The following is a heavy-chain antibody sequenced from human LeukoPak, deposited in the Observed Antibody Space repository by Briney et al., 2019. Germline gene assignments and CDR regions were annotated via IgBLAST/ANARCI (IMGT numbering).Heavy chain of an antibody. CDR2: IGTAGDT. V-gene: IGHV3-13*01. J-gene: IGHJ4*02. Sequence: SGGSLRLSCAASGFTFSSYDMHWVRQATGKGLEWVSAIGTAGDTYYPGSVKGRFTISRENAKNSLYLQMNSLRAGDTAVYYCATDLTRSGSYESWGQGTLVTVSS. D-gene: IGHD3-10*01. CDR1: GFTFSSYD. CDR3: ATDLTRSGSYES.